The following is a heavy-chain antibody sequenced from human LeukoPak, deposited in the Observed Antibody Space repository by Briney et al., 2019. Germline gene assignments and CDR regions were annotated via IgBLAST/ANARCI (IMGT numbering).Heavy chain of an antibody. J-gene: IGHJ4*02. CDR1: GYTFTSYG. Sequence: ASVKVSCKASGYTFTSYGISWVRQAPGQGLEWMGWISAYNGNTNYAQKLQGRVTMTTDTSTSTAYMELSSLRSEDTAVYYCARAPRYCSGGSCYSFDYWGQGTLVTVSS. CDR3: ARAPRYCSGGSCYSFDY. D-gene: IGHD2-15*01. V-gene: IGHV1-18*01. CDR2: ISAYNGNT.